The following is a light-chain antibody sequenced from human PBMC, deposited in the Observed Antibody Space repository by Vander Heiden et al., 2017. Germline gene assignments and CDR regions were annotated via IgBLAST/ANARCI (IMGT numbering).Light chain of an antibody. Sequence: DIQMTQSPSSLSASVGDRVTITCRASQSISSYLNWYQQKPGKAPKLLIYAASRLKSGVPSRFSGSGSGTDFTLTISSLQPEDFATYYCQQRDSTPWTFGQGTQVESK. V-gene: IGKV1-39*01. J-gene: IGKJ1*01. CDR3: QQRDSTPWT. CDR1: QSISSY. CDR2: AAS.